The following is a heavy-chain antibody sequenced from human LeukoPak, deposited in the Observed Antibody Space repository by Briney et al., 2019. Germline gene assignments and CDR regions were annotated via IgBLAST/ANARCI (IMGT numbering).Heavy chain of an antibody. CDR2: INPKSGGA. Sequence: SVKVSCKASGYTFTRYYMHWVRQAPGQGLEWMGWINPKSGGAQYPQKFQGRLTMTRDTSINTAYMELSSLRSDDTAMYYCARFEDQGLSPAAFYWGQGTLVTVSS. V-gene: IGHV1-2*02. CDR1: GYTFTRYY. J-gene: IGHJ4*02. D-gene: IGHD2-2*01. CDR3: ARFEDQGLSPAAFY.